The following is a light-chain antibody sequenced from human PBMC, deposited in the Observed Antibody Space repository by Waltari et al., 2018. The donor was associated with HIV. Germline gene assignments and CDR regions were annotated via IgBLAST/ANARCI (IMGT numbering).Light chain of an antibody. CDR1: SCAVGGYDY. V-gene: IGLV2-11*01. CDR2: DVS. Sequence: QSALTQPRSVSASPGQSVTIYCTGSSCAVGGYDYVSWYRQYPGKAPKLMIYDVSKRPSGVPDRFSGSKSVNTASLTISGLQAEDEADYYCCSYAGSSYVFGTGTKVTVL. CDR3: CSYAGSSYV. J-gene: IGLJ1*01.